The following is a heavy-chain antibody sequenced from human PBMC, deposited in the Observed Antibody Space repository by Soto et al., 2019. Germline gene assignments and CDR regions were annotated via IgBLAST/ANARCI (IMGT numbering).Heavy chain of an antibody. J-gene: IGHJ3*02. Sequence: QVQLVESGGGVVQPGRSLRLSCAASGFTFSSYGMHWVRQAPGKGLEWVAVIWYDGSNKYYADSVKGRFTISRDNSKNTLYLQMNSLRAEDTAVCYCARVPVGATSAFDIWGQGTMVTVSS. CDR2: IWYDGSNK. CDR1: GFTFSSYG. CDR3: ARVPVGATSAFDI. D-gene: IGHD1-26*01. V-gene: IGHV3-33*01.